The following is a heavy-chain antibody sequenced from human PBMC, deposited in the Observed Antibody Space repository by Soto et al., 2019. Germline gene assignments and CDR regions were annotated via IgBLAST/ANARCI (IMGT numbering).Heavy chain of an antibody. CDR2: INAGNGNT. CDR1: GYTFTSYT. CDR3: ARTRIAVAGSDC. V-gene: IGHV1-3*01. J-gene: IGHJ4*02. Sequence: QVQLVQSGAEVKKPGASVKVSCKASGYTFTSYTIHWVRQAPGQRLEWMGWINAGNGNTEYSQKFQGRVTIARDTSASTAYMELSSLRSEDTAVYYCARTRIAVAGSDCWGQGTLVTVSS. D-gene: IGHD6-19*01.